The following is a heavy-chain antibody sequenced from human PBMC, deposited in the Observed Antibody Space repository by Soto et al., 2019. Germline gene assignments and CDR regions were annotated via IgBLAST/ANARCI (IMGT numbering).Heavy chain of an antibody. J-gene: IGHJ3*02. CDR2: IYPGDSDT. CDR1: GYSFTSYW. V-gene: IGHV5-51*01. CDR3: ARANSSGWFYDAFDI. D-gene: IGHD6-19*01. Sequence: PGESLKISCKGSGYSFTSYWIGWVRQMPGKGLEWMGIIYPGDSDTRYSPSFQGQVTISADKSISTAYLQWSSLKASDTAMYYWARANSSGWFYDAFDIWGQGTMVTVSS.